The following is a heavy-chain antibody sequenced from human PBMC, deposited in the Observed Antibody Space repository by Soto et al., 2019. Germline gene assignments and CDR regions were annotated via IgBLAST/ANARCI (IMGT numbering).Heavy chain of an antibody. J-gene: IGHJ4*02. CDR3: AKGARVYCSGGSCYFDY. D-gene: IGHD2-15*01. CDR2: ISGSGGST. CDR1: GFTFTSYA. V-gene: IGHV3-23*01. Sequence: EVQLLESGGGLVQPGGSLRLSCAASGFTFTSYAMSWVRQAAGKGLEWVSAISGSGGSTYYADSVKGRFTISRDNSKNTLYLQMNSLRAEDTAVYFCAKGARVYCSGGSCYFDYWGQGALVTVSS.